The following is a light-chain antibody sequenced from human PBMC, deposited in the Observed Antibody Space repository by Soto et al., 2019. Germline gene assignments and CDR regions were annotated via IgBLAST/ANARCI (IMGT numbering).Light chain of an antibody. J-gene: IGKJ1*01. CDR2: GAS. CDR1: QSVSSNY. V-gene: IGKV3-20*01. Sequence: EIVLTQSPGTLSLSPGERATLSCRASQSVSSNYLAWYQQKPDQAPRLLIYGASSRATGIPDRFSGSGSGTDFTLTISRLEPEDFAVYYCQQYGSSPTFGQGTKVEIK. CDR3: QQYGSSPT.